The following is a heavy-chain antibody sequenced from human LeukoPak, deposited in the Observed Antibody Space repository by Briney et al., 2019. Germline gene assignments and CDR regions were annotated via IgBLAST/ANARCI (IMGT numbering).Heavy chain of an antibody. CDR3: ARAVVVVPAATREYYYMDV. J-gene: IGHJ6*03. CDR2: IYTSGST. CDR1: GGSISSHY. D-gene: IGHD2-2*01. Sequence: PSETLSLTCTVSGGSISSHYWSWIRQPAGKGLEWIGRIYTSGSTNYNPSLKSRVTISVDKSKNQFSLKLSSVTAADTAVYYCARAVVVVPAATREYYYMDVWGKGTTVTVSS. V-gene: IGHV4-4*07.